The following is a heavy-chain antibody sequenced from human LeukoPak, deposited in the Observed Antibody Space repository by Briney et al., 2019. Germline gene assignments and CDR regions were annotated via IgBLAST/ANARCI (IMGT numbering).Heavy chain of an antibody. V-gene: IGHV4-30-4*07. CDR1: GGSISSGGYS. J-gene: IGHJ5*02. Sequence: PSETLSLTCTASGGSISSGGYSWSWIRQPPGKGLEWIGYIYYSGSTYYNPSLKSRVTISVDTSKNQFSLKLSSVTAADTAVYYCARDLGGTNWFDPWGQGTLVTVSS. CDR3: ARDLGGTNWFDP. D-gene: IGHD1-7*01. CDR2: IYYSGST.